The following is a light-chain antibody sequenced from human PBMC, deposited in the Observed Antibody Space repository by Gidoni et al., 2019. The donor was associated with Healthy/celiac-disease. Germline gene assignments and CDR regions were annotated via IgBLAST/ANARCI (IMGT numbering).Light chain of an antibody. CDR1: SSDVGGYNY. CDR3: SSYTSSSTL. V-gene: IGLV2-14*01. Sequence: QSALTQPASVSESPGQSITISCTGTSSDVGGYNYVSGYQQHPGKAPKLMIYEVSNRPSGVSNRFSGSTSGNTASLTISGLQAEDEADYYCSSYTSSSTLFGGGTKLTVL. CDR2: EVS. J-gene: IGLJ2*01.